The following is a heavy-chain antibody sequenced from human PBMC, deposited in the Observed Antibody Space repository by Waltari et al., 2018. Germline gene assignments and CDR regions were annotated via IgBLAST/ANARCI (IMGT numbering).Heavy chain of an antibody. D-gene: IGHD3-22*01. Sequence: QVQLVQSGAEVKKPGSSVKASCKASGAPFTSYPFTWVRQALGQGLEWMGGIIPIFGTANYAQKFQGRVTITTDESTSTAYMELSSLRSEDTAVYYCAAQTYYYDSSGYPLSYYFDYWGQGTLVTVSS. J-gene: IGHJ4*02. CDR1: GAPFTSYP. CDR3: AAQTYYYDSSGYPLSYYFDY. V-gene: IGHV1-69*05. CDR2: IIPIFGTA.